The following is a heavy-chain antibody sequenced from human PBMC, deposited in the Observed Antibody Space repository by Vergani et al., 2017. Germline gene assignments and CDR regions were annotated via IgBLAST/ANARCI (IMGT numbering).Heavy chain of an antibody. CDR2: IYPGDSDT. CDR3: ARQYYDFWSGYYAHYFDY. J-gene: IGHJ4*02. Sequence: EVQLVQSGAEVKKPGESLKISCKGSGYSFTSYWIGWVRQMPGKGLEWMGIIYPGDSDTRYSPSFQGQVTISADKSISTAYLRWSSLKASDTAMYYCARQYYDFWSGYYAHYFDYWGQGTLVTVSS. CDR1: GYSFTSYW. V-gene: IGHV5-51*01. D-gene: IGHD3-3*01.